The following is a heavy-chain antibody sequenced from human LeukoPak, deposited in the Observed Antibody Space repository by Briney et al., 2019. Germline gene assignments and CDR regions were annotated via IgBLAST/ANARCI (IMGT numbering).Heavy chain of an antibody. CDR2: MKQDENKR. D-gene: IGHD3-3*01. J-gene: IGHJ4*02. Sequence: PGGSLRLSCAASGFTFSDYWMSWVRQAPGKGLEWVANMKQDENKRFYMDSVKGRFTISRDNAKNSLYLQMNSLRPDDTAVYYCAKETSATYYDFWSGYYAPSYYFDYWGQGTLVTVSS. CDR3: AKETSATYYDFWSGYYAPSYYFDY. CDR1: GFTFSDYW. V-gene: IGHV3-7*01.